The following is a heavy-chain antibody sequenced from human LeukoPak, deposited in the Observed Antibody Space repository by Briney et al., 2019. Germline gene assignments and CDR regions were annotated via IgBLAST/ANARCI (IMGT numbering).Heavy chain of an antibody. CDR3: ARDGSALVRAFDI. Sequence: PGRSLRLSCAASGFTFSSYGMHWVRQAPGKGLEWVAVIWYDGSNKYYADSVKGRFTISRDNSKNTLYLQMNSLRAEDTAEYYCARDGSALVRAFDIWGQGTMVTVSS. CDR2: IWYDGSNK. J-gene: IGHJ3*02. V-gene: IGHV3-33*08. D-gene: IGHD6-13*01. CDR1: GFTFSSYG.